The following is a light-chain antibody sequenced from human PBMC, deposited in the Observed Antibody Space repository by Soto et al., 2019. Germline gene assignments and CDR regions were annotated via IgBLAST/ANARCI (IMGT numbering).Light chain of an antibody. Sequence: DIQMTQSPSTLSASVGDRVTITCRASQSISDWLAWYQQKPGKSPKLLIYKATTLEGGAPSKFRGSGSGTAFSLTTSSQQPDDFAAYYGQQYDTYRTFGQGTKVEIK. CDR1: QSISDW. V-gene: IGKV1-5*03. CDR2: KAT. CDR3: QQYDTYRT. J-gene: IGKJ1*01.